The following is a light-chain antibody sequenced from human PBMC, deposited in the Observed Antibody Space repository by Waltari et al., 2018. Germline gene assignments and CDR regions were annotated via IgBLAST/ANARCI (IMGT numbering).Light chain of an antibody. J-gene: IGLJ1*01. CDR1: SSDVGSNDF. Sequence: QSALTQPPSASGSPGQSVTISCTGTSSDVGSNDFVSWYQQFPGKAPKLIIWEVSRRPSGVPDRFSGSKSGNTASLTVSGLQAEDEADYYCSSYGGINNSPYVFGTGTKVTV. V-gene: IGLV2-8*01. CDR2: EVS. CDR3: SSYGGINNSPYV.